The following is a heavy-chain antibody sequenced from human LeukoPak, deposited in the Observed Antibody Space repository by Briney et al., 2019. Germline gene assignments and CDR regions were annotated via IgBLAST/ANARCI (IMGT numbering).Heavy chain of an antibody. CDR3: ARLYCSGGSCYLNWFDP. J-gene: IGHJ5*02. V-gene: IGHV4-59*08. CDR1: GGSISSYY. D-gene: IGHD2-15*01. Sequence: PSETLSLTCTVSGGSISSYYWSWIRQPPGKGLEWIGYIYYSGSTNYNPSLKSRVTISVDTSKNQFSLKLSSVTAADTAVYYCARLYCSGGSCYLNWFDPWGQGTLVTVSS. CDR2: IYYSGST.